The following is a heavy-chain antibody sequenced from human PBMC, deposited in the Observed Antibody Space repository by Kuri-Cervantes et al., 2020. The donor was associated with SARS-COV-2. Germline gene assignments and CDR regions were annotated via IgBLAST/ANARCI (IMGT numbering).Heavy chain of an antibody. CDR1: GYTFTSYD. J-gene: IGHJ6*03. Sequence: SVKVSCKASGYTFTSYDINWVRQATAQGIEWMGWMKPNSGNTGYAQKFQGRVTITRNTSISTAHMELSTLRSEDTAAYHCARGPTFXYYYYMDVWGKGTTVTVSS. CDR3: ARGPTFXYYYYMDV. CDR2: MKPNSGNT. V-gene: IGHV1-8*03.